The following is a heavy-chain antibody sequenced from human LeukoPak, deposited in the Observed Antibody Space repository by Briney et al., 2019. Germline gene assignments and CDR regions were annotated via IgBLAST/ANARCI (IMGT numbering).Heavy chain of an antibody. J-gene: IGHJ4*02. CDR2: IYYSGST. CDR3: ARVEDGYNFDY. CDR1: GGSISSSSYY. D-gene: IGHD5-24*01. Sequence: SETLSLICTVSGGSISSSSYYWGWIRQPPGKGLEWIGSIYYSGSTYYNPSLKSRVTISVDTSKNQFSLKLSSVTAADTAVYYCARVEDGYNFDYWGQGTLVTVSS. V-gene: IGHV4-39*07.